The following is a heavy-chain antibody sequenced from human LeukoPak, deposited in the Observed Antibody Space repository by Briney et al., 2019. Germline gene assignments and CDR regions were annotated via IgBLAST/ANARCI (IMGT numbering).Heavy chain of an antibody. Sequence: PSETLSLTCTVSGGSVSSGTYYWSWIRQPPGKGLEWIGYIYYNGNTNYNPSLESRVTISIDTSKNQFSLKVNFLTAADTAVCFCARDQDWDLQSLRYFAYWGQGNMVTVSS. J-gene: IGHJ4*02. CDR2: IYYNGNT. V-gene: IGHV4-61*01. D-gene: IGHD1-26*01. CDR1: GGSVSSGTYY. CDR3: ARDQDWDLQSLRYFAY.